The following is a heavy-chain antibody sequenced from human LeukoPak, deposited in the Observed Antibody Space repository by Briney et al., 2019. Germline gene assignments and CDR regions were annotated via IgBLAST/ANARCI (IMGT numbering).Heavy chain of an antibody. CDR1: GFTFSSYS. D-gene: IGHD3-3*01. Sequence: PGGSLRLSCAASGFTFSSYSMNWVRQAPGKGLEWVSSISSSSSYIYYADSVKGRFTISRDNAKNSLYLQMNSLRAEDTAVYYCARDLYDWSGHPIDYWGQGNLVTVSS. J-gene: IGHJ4*02. V-gene: IGHV3-21*01. CDR3: ARDLYDWSGHPIDY. CDR2: ISSSSSYI.